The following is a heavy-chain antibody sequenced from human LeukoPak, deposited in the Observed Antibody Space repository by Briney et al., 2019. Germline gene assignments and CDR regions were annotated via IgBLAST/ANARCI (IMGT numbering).Heavy chain of an antibody. D-gene: IGHD3-10*01. V-gene: IGHV4-4*07. J-gene: IGHJ4*02. CDR2: IYTSGTT. CDR3: ARAEGLGSGAYTLEY. Sequence: SETLSLTCTVSGGSTINYFRSWIRQPAGKGLEWIGHIYTSGTTHYNPSLKNRVTISLDTSKSQFSLQLNSVTAADTAVYYCARAEGLGSGAYTLEYWGQGILVTVSS. CDR1: GGSTINYF.